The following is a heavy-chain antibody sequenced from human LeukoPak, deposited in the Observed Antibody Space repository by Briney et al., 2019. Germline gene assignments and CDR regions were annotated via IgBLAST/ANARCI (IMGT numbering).Heavy chain of an antibody. J-gene: IGHJ5*02. Sequence: SETLSLTCSVSGGSIGSSIYCWGWIRQPPGKGLAWIGSINYSGITYYIPSLKSRVTISVDTSKNQFSLKLSSVSAADTALYCCARHSVGLYAFDPWGQGTLVTVSS. CDR3: ARHSVGLYAFDP. CDR2: INYSGIT. D-gene: IGHD1-26*01. CDR1: GGSIGSSIYC. V-gene: IGHV4-39*01.